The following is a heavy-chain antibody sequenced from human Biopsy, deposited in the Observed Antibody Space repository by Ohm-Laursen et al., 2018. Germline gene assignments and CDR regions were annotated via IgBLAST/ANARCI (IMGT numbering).Heavy chain of an antibody. CDR1: GVSINGGRYY. Sequence: SETLSLTCTVSGVSINGGRYYWNWIRHHPGKGLEWIGNIFYSANTYYNPSLKSRVNISVDTSKNQFSLKLSSVTAADTAVYYCARMDCSGGSCHYYSYGMDVWGQGTTVIVSS. CDR2: IFYSANT. J-gene: IGHJ6*02. CDR3: ARMDCSGGSCHYYSYGMDV. D-gene: IGHD2-15*01. V-gene: IGHV4-31*03.